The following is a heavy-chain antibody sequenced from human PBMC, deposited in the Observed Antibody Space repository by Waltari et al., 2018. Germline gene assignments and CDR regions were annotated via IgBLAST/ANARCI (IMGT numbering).Heavy chain of an antibody. Sequence: QVQLVQSGAEVKKPGASVKVSCKASGYTFTSYDINWVRQATGQGLEWMGWMNPNSGNTGDAQKFQGRVTITRNTSISTAYMELSSLRSEDTAVYYCARYIAAAPYYYYYGMDVWGQGTTVTVSS. CDR1: GYTFTSYD. D-gene: IGHD6-13*01. CDR2: MNPNSGNT. CDR3: ARYIAAAPYYYYYGMDV. V-gene: IGHV1-8*03. J-gene: IGHJ6*02.